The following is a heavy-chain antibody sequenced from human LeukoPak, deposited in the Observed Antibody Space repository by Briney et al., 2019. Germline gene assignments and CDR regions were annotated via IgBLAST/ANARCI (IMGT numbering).Heavy chain of an antibody. V-gene: IGHV3-11*04. CDR1: GFTFSDYY. J-gene: IGHJ4*02. Sequence: GGSVRLSCAASGFTFSDYYMSWIRQAPGKGLEWVSYISSSGSTIYYADSVKGRFTISRDNAKNSLYLQMNSLRAEDTAVYYCARSEGDYYDSSGYYYPRYYFDYWGQGTLVTVSS. CDR3: ARSEGDYYDSSGYYYPRYYFDY. D-gene: IGHD3-22*01. CDR2: ISSSGSTI.